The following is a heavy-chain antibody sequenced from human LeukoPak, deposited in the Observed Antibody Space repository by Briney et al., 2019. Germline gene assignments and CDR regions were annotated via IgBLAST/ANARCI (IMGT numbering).Heavy chain of an antibody. CDR2: ISYDGSNK. V-gene: IGHV3-30*18. D-gene: IGHD3-22*01. Sequence: GGSLRLSCAASGFTFSSYGMHWVRQAPGKGLEWVAVISYDGSNKYYADSVKGRFTISRDNSKNTLYLQMNSLRAEDTAVYYCAKDPTPFYYYDSSGSPGDYWGQGTLVTVSS. CDR1: GFTFSSYG. CDR3: AKDPTPFYYYDSSGSPGDY. J-gene: IGHJ4*02.